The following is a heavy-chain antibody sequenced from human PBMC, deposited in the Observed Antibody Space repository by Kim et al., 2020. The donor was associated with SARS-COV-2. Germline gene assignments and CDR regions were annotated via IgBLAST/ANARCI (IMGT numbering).Heavy chain of an antibody. D-gene: IGHD3-10*01. J-gene: IGHJ4*02. CDR3: AKLGSGELWLDYFDY. V-gene: IGHV3-23*01. CDR2: ISGSGGST. CDR1: GFTFSSYA. Sequence: GGSLRLSCAASGFTFSSYAMSWVRQAPGKGLEWVSAISGSGGSTYYADSVKGRFTISRHNSKNTLYLQMNSLRAEDTAVYYCAKLGSGELWLDYFDYWGQGTLVTVSS.